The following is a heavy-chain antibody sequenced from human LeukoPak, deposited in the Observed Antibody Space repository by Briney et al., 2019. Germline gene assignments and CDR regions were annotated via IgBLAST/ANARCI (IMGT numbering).Heavy chain of an antibody. V-gene: IGHV3-30-3*01. CDR2: ISYDGSNK. CDR3: ARDPYYYGSGSYPLLDY. D-gene: IGHD3-10*01. CDR1: GFTFSSYA. J-gene: IGHJ4*02. Sequence: GGSLRLSCAASGFTFSSYAMHWVRQAPGKGLEWVAVISYDGSNKYYADSVKGRFTISRDNSKNTLYLQMNSLRAEDAAVYYCARDPYYYGSGSYPLLDYWGQGTLVTVSS.